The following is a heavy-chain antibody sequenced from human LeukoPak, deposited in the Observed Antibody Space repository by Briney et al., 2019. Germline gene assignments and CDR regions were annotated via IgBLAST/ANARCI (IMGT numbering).Heavy chain of an antibody. CDR3: ARVPHRGVATIINFDY. V-gene: IGHV3-33*01. CDR1: GFTFSSYG. Sequence: PGRSLRLSCAASGFTFSSYGMHWVRQAPGKGLEWVAVIWYDGSNKYYADSVKGRFTISRDNSKNTLYLQVNSLRAEDTAVYYCARVPHRGVATIINFDYWGQGTLVTVSS. CDR2: IWYDGSNK. D-gene: IGHD5-12*01. J-gene: IGHJ4*02.